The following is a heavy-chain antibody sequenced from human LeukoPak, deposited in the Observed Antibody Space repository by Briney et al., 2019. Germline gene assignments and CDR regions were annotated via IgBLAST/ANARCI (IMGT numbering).Heavy chain of an antibody. J-gene: IGHJ6*02. V-gene: IGHV3-74*01. D-gene: IGHD3-22*01. Sequence: PGGSLRLSCAAAGFTFSSYWMHWGRQDRGKGLVWVSRINSDGSSTRYADSVKGRFTISRDNAKNTLYLQMTSLRAEDTAVYSCARSHYYASSGSFSYYYALDVWGQGTTVTVSS. CDR1: GFTFSSYW. CDR3: ARSHYYASSGSFSYYYALDV. CDR2: INSDGSST.